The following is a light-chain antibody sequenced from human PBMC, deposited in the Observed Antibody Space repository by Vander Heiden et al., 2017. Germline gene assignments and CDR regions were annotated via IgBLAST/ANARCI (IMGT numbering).Light chain of an antibody. Sequence: DIQMTQSPSTLSASVGDRVTITCRASQSISSKLAWYQQKPGKAPNLLIYKASNLESGVPSRFSGSGSGTEFTLTISSLQPDDFATYYCQHYSSYWTFGQGTKVEAK. CDR1: QSISSK. CDR2: KAS. J-gene: IGKJ1*01. V-gene: IGKV1-5*03. CDR3: QHYSSYWT.